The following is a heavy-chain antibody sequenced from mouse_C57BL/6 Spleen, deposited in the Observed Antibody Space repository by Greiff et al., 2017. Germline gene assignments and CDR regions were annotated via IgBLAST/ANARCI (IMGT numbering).Heavy chain of an antibody. CDR3: WREPLSYYDHVGFAY. J-gene: IGHJ3*01. D-gene: IGHD2-4*01. Sequence: QVTLKECGPGILKPSQTLSLACNFSGFSLSTSGMGLSWLRKPPGKALEWLASIWNNDNYYNPSLKSRLTISKETSNYPVFLKLTSVVTAESAAYYVCWREPLSYYDHVGFAYWGQGTLVTVSA. CDR2: WNNDNY. CDR1: FSLSTSGMGL. V-gene: IGHV8-2*01.